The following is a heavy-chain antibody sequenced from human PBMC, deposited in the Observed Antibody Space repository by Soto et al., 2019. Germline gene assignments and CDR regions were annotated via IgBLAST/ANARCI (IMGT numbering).Heavy chain of an antibody. Sequence: PGWSLRLSCAASGFTFSDYALSWVRQAPGKGLEWVSSISGSGGVTYYADSVKGRFTISRDNSKKMQYLQMNSLRAEDTALYYCTNGPTVVIPVPLDFWGQGTLVTVSS. CDR1: GFTFSDYA. V-gene: IGHV3-23*01. J-gene: IGHJ4*02. CDR3: TNGPTVVIPVPLDF. D-gene: IGHD2-21*01. CDR2: ISGSGGVT.